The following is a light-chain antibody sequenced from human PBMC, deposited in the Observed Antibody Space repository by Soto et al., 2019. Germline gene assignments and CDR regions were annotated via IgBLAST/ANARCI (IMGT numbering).Light chain of an antibody. J-gene: IGKJ1*01. Sequence: EIVLTQSPGTLSLSPGERATLSCRASQSVSTSQLAWYQQKPGQAPRLLMYEASNRATGIPARFSGGGSGTDFTLTISSLEPEDFAVYYCQQRSDWPWTFGQGTKVDIK. CDR3: QQRSDWPWT. CDR1: QSVSTSQ. CDR2: EAS. V-gene: IGKV3-11*01.